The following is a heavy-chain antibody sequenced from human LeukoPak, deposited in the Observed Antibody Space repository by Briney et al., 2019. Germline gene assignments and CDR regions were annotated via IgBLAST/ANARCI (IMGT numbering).Heavy chain of an antibody. CDR2: IKHNGGEK. D-gene: IGHD3-22*01. Sequence: GGSLRLSCVASGFTFTDYFMSWVRQAPGKGLEWVASIKHNGGEKYYVDSVEGRFTISRDNAKNSLYLEMSSLRVEDTAVYYCARDRGWRSSGYYLYHFDYWGQGTLVTFAS. V-gene: IGHV3-7*01. J-gene: IGHJ4*02. CDR3: ARDRGWRSSGYYLYHFDY. CDR1: GFTFTDYF.